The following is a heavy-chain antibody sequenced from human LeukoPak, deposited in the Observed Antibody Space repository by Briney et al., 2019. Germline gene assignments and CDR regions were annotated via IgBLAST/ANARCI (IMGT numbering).Heavy chain of an antibody. CDR3: AKDARRSSGWYFFDH. CDR2: ISDSGDRT. D-gene: IGHD6-19*01. J-gene: IGHJ4*02. V-gene: IGHV3-23*01. Sequence: GGPLRFSCAASGIAFSRQDMGWGRQAPGKGLEWVSAISDSGDRTCYEYSVKGRFTISRDNSKYTLYLQMNSLRADDTAVYYCAKDARRSSGWYFFDHWGQGILVTVSS. CDR1: GIAFSRQD.